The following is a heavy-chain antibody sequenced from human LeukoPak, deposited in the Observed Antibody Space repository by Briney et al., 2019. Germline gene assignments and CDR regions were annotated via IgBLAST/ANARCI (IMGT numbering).Heavy chain of an antibody. CDR2: IIPIFGTA. J-gene: IGHJ6*02. CDR3: ATTTSHSSSSSIYYYCGMDV. D-gene: IGHD6-6*01. V-gene: IGHV1-69*13. CDR1: GGTFSSYA. Sequence: SVKVSCKASGGTFSSYAISWVRQAPGQGLEWMGGIIPIFGTANYAQKFQGRVTITADESTSTAYMELSSLRSEDTAVYYCATTTSHSSSSSIYYYCGMDVWGQGTTVTVSS.